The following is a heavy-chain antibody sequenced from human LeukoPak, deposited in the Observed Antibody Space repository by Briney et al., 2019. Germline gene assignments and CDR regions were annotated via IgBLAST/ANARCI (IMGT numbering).Heavy chain of an antibody. D-gene: IGHD3-22*01. CDR2: IYYSGST. CDR3: ARSYYDSSGYKLQRAFDI. Sequence: PSETLSLTCTVSGGSISSYYWSWIRQPPGKGLEWIGYIYYSGSTNYNPSPKSRVTISVDTSKNQFSLKLSSVTAADTAVYYCARSYYDSSGYKLQRAFDIWGQGTMVTVSS. CDR1: GGSISSYY. V-gene: IGHV4-59*12. J-gene: IGHJ3*02.